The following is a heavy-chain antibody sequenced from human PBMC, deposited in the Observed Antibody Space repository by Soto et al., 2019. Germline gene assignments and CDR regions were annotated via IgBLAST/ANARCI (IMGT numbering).Heavy chain of an antibody. D-gene: IGHD6-13*01. CDR1: GYSFTSYW. Sequence: PGESLKISCKGSGYSFTSYWIGWVRQMPGKGLEWMGIIYPGDSDTRYSPSLQGQVTISADKSISTACLQWGSLKASDTAMYYCARTSAAGKYYYGMDVWGQGTTVTVSS. V-gene: IGHV5-51*01. CDR3: ARTSAAGKYYYGMDV. J-gene: IGHJ6*02. CDR2: IYPGDSDT.